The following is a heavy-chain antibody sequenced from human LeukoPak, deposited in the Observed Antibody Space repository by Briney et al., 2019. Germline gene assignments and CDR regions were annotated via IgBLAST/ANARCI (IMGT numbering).Heavy chain of an antibody. CDR3: ARDPRVRGWGYMDV. V-gene: IGHV1-69*06. J-gene: IGHJ6*03. CDR2: IIPIFGTA. D-gene: IGHD3-10*01. Sequence: GASVKVSYKASGGTFSSYAISWVRQAPGQGLEWMGGIIPIFGTANYAQKFQGRVTITADKSTSTAYMELSSLRSEDTAVYYCARDPRVRGWGYMDVWGKGTTVTVSS. CDR1: GGTFSSYA.